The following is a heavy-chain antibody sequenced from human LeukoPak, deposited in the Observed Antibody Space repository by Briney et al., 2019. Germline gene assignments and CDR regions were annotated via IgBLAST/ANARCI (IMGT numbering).Heavy chain of an antibody. J-gene: IGHJ3*02. CDR1: GGSISSGSYY. Sequence: PSQTLSLTCTVSGGSISSGSYYWSWIRQPAGKGLEWIGRIYTSGSTNYNPSLKSRVTMSVDTSKNQFSLKLSSVTAADTAVYYCARDLYSLRAFDIWGQGTMVTVSS. CDR2: IYTSGST. D-gene: IGHD2-15*01. V-gene: IGHV4-61*02. CDR3: ARDLYSLRAFDI.